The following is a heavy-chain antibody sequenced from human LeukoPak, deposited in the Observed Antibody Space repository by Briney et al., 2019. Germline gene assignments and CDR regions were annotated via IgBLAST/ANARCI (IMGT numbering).Heavy chain of an antibody. D-gene: IGHD2-21*01. V-gene: IGHV1-2*02. CDR3: ARADRLHGGPYLIGP. CDR2: INPNSGGT. Sequence: GASVKVSCKTSGYSFTDYYMHWVRQAPGQGLEWMGWINPNSGGTSPAQKFQGRVTMTRDTSITTVYMEMSWLTSDDTAIYYCARADRLHGGPYLIGPWGQGTLVTVSS. J-gene: IGHJ5*02. CDR1: GYSFTDYY.